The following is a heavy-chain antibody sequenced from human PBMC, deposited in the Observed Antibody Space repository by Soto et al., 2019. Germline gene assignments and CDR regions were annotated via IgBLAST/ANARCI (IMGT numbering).Heavy chain of an antibody. J-gene: IGHJ6*03. CDR1: GYTFTSYD. Sequence: ASVKVSCKASGYTFTSYDINWVRQATGQGLEWMGWMNPNSGNTGYAQKFQGRVTINRNNSISTSYMELSSLRSEDTAVYFCAREVGARSYYYYYYYMDVWGKGTTVTVSS. CDR2: MNPNSGNT. CDR3: AREVGARSYYYYYYYMDV. D-gene: IGHD1-26*01. V-gene: IGHV1-8*01.